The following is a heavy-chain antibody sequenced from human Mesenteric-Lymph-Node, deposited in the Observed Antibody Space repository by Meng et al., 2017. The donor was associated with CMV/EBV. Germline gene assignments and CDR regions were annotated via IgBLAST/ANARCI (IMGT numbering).Heavy chain of an antibody. CDR3: ARGVRVVVVPAAIPHYDY. V-gene: IGHV4-34*01. CDR2: IIHSGST. Sequence: ESLKISCAVYGGSFSGYYWSWIRQPPGKGLVWIGEIIHSGSTNYNPSLKSRVTISVDTSKNQFSLKLSSVTAADTAVYYCARGVRVVVVPAAIPHYDYWGQGTLVTVSS. D-gene: IGHD2-2*02. CDR1: GGSFSGYY. J-gene: IGHJ4*02.